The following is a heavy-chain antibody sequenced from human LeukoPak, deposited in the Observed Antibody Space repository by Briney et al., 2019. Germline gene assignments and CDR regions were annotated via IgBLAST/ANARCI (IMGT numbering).Heavy chain of an antibody. Sequence: GGSLRLSCAASGFTFSSYSMNWVRQAPGKGLEWVSYISSSSSTIYYADSVKGRFTISRDNAKNSMYLQMNSLRAEDTAVYYCARDKKQQLENYYYYYMDVWAKGPTVTVSS. V-gene: IGHV3-48*04. CDR2: ISSSSSTI. J-gene: IGHJ6*03. D-gene: IGHD6-13*01. CDR3: ARDKKQQLENYYYYYMDV. CDR1: GFTFSSYS.